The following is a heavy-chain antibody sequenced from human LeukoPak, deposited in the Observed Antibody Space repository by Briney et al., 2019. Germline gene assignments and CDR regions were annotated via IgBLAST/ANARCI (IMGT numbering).Heavy chain of an antibody. CDR3: ARAAAAGIANYFDY. J-gene: IGHJ4*02. D-gene: IGHD6-13*01. CDR1: GGSISSYY. V-gene: IGHV4-59*12. Sequence: SKTLSLTCTVSGGSISSYYWSWIRQPPGKGLEWLGYIYYSGSTNYNPSLKSRVTISVDTSKNQFSLKLSSVTAADTAVYYCARAAAAGIANYFDYWGQGTLVTVSS. CDR2: IYYSGST.